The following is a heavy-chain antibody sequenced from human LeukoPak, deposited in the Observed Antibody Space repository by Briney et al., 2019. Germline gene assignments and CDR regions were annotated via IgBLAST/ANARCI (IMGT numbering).Heavy chain of an antibody. V-gene: IGHV3-23*01. CDR1: GFTFSSYA. J-gene: IGHJ4*02. CDR2: ISGSGGST. CDR3: AKTMGATLFDY. Sequence: GGSLRLSCAVSGFTFSSYAMSWVRQASGKGLEWVSGISGSGGSTYYADSVMGRFTISRDNSKNTLYLQMNSLRAGDTAVYYCAKTMGATLFDYWGQGTLVTVSS. D-gene: IGHD1-26*01.